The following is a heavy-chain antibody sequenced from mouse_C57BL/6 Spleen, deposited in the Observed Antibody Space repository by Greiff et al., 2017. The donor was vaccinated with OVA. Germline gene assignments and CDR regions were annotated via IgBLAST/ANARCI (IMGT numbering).Heavy chain of an antibody. D-gene: IGHD1-1*01. CDR2: IDPYDSNT. J-gene: IGHJ2*01. Sequence: VQLQQPGAELVMPGASVKLSCKASGYTFTSYWMHWVKQRPGQGLEWIGEIDPYDSNTNYNEKFKGKATLTVDKSSSTAYMQLSSLTSEDSAVYYCARRVTTVVEVAFDYWGQGTTLTVSS. CDR3: ARRVTTVVEVAFDY. V-gene: IGHV1-69*01. CDR1: GYTFTSYW.